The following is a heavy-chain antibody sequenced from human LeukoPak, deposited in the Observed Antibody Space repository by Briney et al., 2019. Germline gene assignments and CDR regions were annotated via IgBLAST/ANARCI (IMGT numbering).Heavy chain of an antibody. CDR2: IYYSGST. CDR3: ARWTYYMDV. D-gene: IGHD3/OR15-3a*01. Sequence: SETLSLTCTVSGGSISSSSYYWGWIRQPPGKGLEWIGSIYYSGSTYYNPSLRSRVTISVDTSKNQFSLKLSSVTAADTAVYYCARWTYYMDVWGKGTTVTVS. CDR1: GGSISSSSYY. J-gene: IGHJ6*03. V-gene: IGHV4-39*01.